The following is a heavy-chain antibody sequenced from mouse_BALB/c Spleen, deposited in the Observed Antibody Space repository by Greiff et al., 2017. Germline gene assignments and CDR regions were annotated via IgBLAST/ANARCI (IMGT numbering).Heavy chain of an antibody. J-gene: IGHJ2*01. CDR2: ISNGGGST. Sequence: EVQVVESGGGLVQPGGSLKLSCAASGFTFSSYTMSWVRQTPEKRLEWVAYISNGGGSTYYPDTVKGRFTISRDNAKNTLYLQMSSLKSEDTAMYYCARRGGNYEGYFDYWGQGTTLTVSS. CDR3: ARRGGNYEGYFDY. CDR1: GFTFSSYT. D-gene: IGHD2-1*01. V-gene: IGHV5-12-2*01.